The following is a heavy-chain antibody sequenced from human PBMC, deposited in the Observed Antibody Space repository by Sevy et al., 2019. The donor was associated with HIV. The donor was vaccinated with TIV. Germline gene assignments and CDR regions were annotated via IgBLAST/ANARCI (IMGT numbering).Heavy chain of an antibody. J-gene: IGHJ4*02. V-gene: IGHV1-69*13. CDR2: IIPIFGTA. Sequence: ASVKVSCKASGGTFSSYAISWVRQAPGQGLEWMGGIIPIFGTANYAQKFQGRVTITADESTSTAYMELSSLRSEDTAVYYCARQPPYYDSSGYYTPCFDYWRQGTLVTVSS. D-gene: IGHD3-22*01. CDR3: ARQPPYYDSSGYYTPCFDY. CDR1: GGTFSSYA.